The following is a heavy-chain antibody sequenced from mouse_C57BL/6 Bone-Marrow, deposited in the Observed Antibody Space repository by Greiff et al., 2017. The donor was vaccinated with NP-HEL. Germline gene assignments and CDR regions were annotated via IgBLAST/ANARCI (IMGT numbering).Heavy chain of an antibody. CDR2: INPSSGYT. J-gene: IGHJ4*01. V-gene: IGHV1-7*01. D-gene: IGHD1-1*01. CDR3: ARADYGSSYLYYAMDY. Sequence: QVQLKQSGAELAKPGASVKLSCKASGYTFTSYWMHWVKQRPGQGLEWIGYINPSSGYTKYNQKFKDKATLTADKSSSTAYMQLSSLTYEDSAVYYCARADYGSSYLYYAMDYWGQGTSVTVSS. CDR1: GYTFTSYW.